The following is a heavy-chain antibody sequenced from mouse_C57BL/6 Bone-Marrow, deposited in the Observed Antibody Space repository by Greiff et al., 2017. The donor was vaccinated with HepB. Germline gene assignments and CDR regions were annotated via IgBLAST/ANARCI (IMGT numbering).Heavy chain of an antibody. V-gene: IGHV1-52*01. CDR1: GYTFTSYW. CDR2: IDPSDSET. J-gene: IGHJ1*03. Sequence: QVQLQQPGAELVRPGSSVKLSCKASGYTFTSYWMHWVKQRPLQGLEWIGNIDPSDSETHYNQKFKDKATLTVDKSSSTAYMQLSSLTSEDSAVYYCARRATVVATDWYFDVWGTGTTVTVSS. CDR3: ARRATVVATDWYFDV. D-gene: IGHD1-1*01.